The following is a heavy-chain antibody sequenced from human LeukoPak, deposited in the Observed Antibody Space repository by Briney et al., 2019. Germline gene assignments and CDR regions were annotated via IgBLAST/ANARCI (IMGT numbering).Heavy chain of an antibody. CDR2: IGPSGSTI. CDR1: GFSFSDYD. D-gene: IGHD2/OR15-2a*01. V-gene: IGHV3-48*04. CDR3: ARDISAAGHYYHYYTMDV. J-gene: IGHJ6*02. Sequence: GGSLRLSCAASGFSFSDYDMNWVRQAPGEGLEWVSYIGPSGSTIFYADSVKGRFTVSRDNAKKSLYLQMDSLRADDTAVYYCARDISAAGHYYHYYTMDVWGQGTTVTVSS.